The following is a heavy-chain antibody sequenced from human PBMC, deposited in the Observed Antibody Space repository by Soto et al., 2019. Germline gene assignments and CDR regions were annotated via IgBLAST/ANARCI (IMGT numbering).Heavy chain of an antibody. CDR3: ARGLYYDYVWGSYRRMSAFDI. J-gene: IGHJ3*02. CDR1: GGSFRGYY. Sequence: SETLSLTCAVYGGSFRGYYWSWIRQPPGKGLEWIGEINHSGSTNYNPSLKSRVTISVDTSKNQFSLKLSSVTAADTAVYYCARGLYYDYVWGSYRRMSAFDIWGQGTMVTVSS. V-gene: IGHV4-34*01. D-gene: IGHD3-16*02. CDR2: INHSGST.